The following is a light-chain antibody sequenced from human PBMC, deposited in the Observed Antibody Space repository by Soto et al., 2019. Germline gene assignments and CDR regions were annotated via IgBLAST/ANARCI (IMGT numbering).Light chain of an antibody. CDR3: SSYTRSSTRV. Sequence: QSALTQPASVPGSPGQSITISCTGTSSDVGRYNYVSWYQQHPGKAPKLMIYDVSNRPSGVSNRFSGSKSGNTASLTISGLQAEDEADYYCSSYTRSSTRVFGTGTKVTVL. CDR1: SSDVGRYNY. CDR2: DVS. V-gene: IGLV2-14*01. J-gene: IGLJ1*01.